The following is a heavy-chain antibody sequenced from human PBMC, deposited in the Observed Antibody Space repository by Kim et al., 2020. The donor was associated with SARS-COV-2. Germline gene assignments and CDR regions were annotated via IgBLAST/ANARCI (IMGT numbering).Heavy chain of an antibody. V-gene: IGHV3-30*03. CDR3: ADTEFSALFGVPRFDY. CDR2: ISYDGRNK. J-gene: IGHJ4*02. Sequence: GGSLRLSCAASGFTFSNYGMHWVRQAPGKGLEWVAVISYDGRNKEYADSVKGRFTIPRDNSKSTLFLQMNSLRTEETAVYYCADTEFSALFGVPRFDYGGEGALVPVS. CDR1: GFTFSNYG. D-gene: IGHD3-3*01.